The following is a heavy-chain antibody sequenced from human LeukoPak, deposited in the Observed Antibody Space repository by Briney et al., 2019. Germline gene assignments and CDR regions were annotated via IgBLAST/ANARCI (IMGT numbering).Heavy chain of an antibody. D-gene: IGHD3-10*01. CDR2: IYYSGST. V-gene: IGHV4-39*07. J-gene: IGHJ5*02. CDR3: VRGPYGSGISNWFDP. CDR1: GGSISSSSYY. Sequence: PSETLSLTCTVSGGSISSSSYYWGWIRQPPGKGLEWIGSIYYSGSTYYNPSLKSRVTISVDTSKNQFSLRLTSVSAADTAVYYCVRGPYGSGISNWFDPWGQGTQVIVSS.